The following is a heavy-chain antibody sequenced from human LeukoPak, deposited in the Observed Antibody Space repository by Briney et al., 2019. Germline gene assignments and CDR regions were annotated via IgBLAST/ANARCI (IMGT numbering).Heavy chain of an antibody. Sequence: GESLKISCKASGYSFSTYWIGWVRQMPGKGLEWMGIIYPADSDTRYSPSFQGQVTISADRSISTAYLQWSSLKASDTAMYYCARQTTVTPGDYWGQGTLVGVSS. CDR3: ARQTTVTPGDY. V-gene: IGHV5-51*01. D-gene: IGHD4-17*01. CDR1: GYSFSTYW. CDR2: IYPADSDT. J-gene: IGHJ4*02.